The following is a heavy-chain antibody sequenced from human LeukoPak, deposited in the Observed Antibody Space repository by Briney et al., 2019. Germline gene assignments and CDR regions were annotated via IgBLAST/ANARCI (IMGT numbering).Heavy chain of an antibody. Sequence: GGSLRLSCAASGFTFSDYYMSWIRQAPGKGLEWVSYITSSTNYTNYADSVKGRFTISRDNVKNSLYLEMNSLRAEDTAVFYCARVTGSYSFDSWGQGTLVTVSS. V-gene: IGHV3-11*05. CDR2: ITSSTNYT. J-gene: IGHJ4*02. D-gene: IGHD3-10*01. CDR3: ARVTGSYSFDS. CDR1: GFTFSDYY.